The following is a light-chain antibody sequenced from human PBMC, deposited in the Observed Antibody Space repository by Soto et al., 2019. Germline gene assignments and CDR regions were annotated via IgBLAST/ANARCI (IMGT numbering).Light chain of an antibody. CDR2: ESS. CDR3: SLYTSENTYV. Sequence: QSVLTQPPSVAGSPGQSVTISCTGTSTDFVSYNRVSWYQQPPGTAPKLIIYESSNRPSGVPDRFSGSKSGNTASLTISGLQAANEADYYCSLYTSENTYVFATGTKV. CDR1: STDFVSYNR. V-gene: IGLV2-18*01. J-gene: IGLJ1*01.